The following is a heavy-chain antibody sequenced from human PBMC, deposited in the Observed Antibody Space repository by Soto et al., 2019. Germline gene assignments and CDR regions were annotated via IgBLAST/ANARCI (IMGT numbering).Heavy chain of an antibody. Sequence: QVQLQESGPGLVKPSETLSLTCTVSGGSISTYYWSWVRQSPGKGLEWIGYIFYSDNTNYNPSLKGRVTISVDTSKNQFSLKLTSVTAADTAVYFCARGGETYYDFWSGFSPIDYWGQGALVTVSS. V-gene: IGHV4-59*01. J-gene: IGHJ4*02. CDR3: ARGGETYYDFWSGFSPIDY. CDR2: IFYSDNT. D-gene: IGHD3-3*01. CDR1: GGSISTYY.